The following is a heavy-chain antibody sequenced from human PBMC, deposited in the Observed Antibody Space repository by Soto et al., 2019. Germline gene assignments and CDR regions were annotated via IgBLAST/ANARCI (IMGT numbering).Heavy chain of an antibody. D-gene: IGHD6-19*01. V-gene: IGHV3-11*01. J-gene: IGHJ4*02. CDR1: GFTFSNYD. Sequence: PGGSLRLSCGASGFTFSNYDMSWIRQAPGKGLEWVSYISSTGRTIYYADSVKGRFTVSRDNAQNSLSLKLNSLRVEDTAVYYCARSYSSGWEFDYWGQGTQVTVSS. CDR3: ARSYSSGWEFDY. CDR2: ISSTGRTI.